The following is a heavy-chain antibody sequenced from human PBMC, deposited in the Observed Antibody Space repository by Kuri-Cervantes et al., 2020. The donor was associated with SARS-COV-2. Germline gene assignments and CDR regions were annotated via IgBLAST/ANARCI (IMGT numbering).Heavy chain of an antibody. CDR2: ISGSGGST. Sequence: ETLSLTCAASGFTFSSYAMSWVRQAPGKGLEWVSAISGSGGSTYYADSVKGRFTISRDNSKNTLYLQMNSLRAEDTAVYYCARKGYYGSGSMDVWDKGTTVTRSS. D-gene: IGHD3-10*01. V-gene: IGHV3-23*01. J-gene: IGHJ6*03. CDR1: GFTFSSYA. CDR3: ARKGYYGSGSMDV.